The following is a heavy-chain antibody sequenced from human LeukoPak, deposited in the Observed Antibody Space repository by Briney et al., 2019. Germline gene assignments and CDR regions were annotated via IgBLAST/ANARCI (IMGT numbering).Heavy chain of an antibody. V-gene: IGHV3-30*02. Sequence: GGSLRLSCTASGFTFSSYGIHWVRQAPGKGLEWVAFIRSDGSDKYYADSLKGRFTISRDNSKNTLYLQMTSLGDEDTAVYYCAKERDLVRATYYFGSWGQGTLVTVSS. CDR1: GFTFSSYG. J-gene: IGHJ4*02. CDR3: AKERDLVRATYYFGS. D-gene: IGHD1-26*01. CDR2: IRSDGSDK.